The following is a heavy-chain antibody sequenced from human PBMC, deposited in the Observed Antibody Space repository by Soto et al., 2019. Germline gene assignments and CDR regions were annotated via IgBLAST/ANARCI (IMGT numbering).Heavy chain of an antibody. D-gene: IGHD5-18*01. CDR1: GFSFSSNA. CDR2: ISYDGNND. J-gene: IGHJ4*02. CDR3: AKAPSPYTSGSFDY. Sequence: QVKLVESGGGVVQPGRSLRLSCAASGFSFSSNAMHWVRQAPGKGLEWVAVISYDGNNDYYADSVKGRFTISRDNSKNTLSLQMNSLRTEDTAVYFCAKAPSPYTSGSFDYWGQGTLVTVSS. V-gene: IGHV3-30*14.